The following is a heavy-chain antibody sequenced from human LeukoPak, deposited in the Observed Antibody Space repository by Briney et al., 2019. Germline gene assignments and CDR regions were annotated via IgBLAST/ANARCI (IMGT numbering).Heavy chain of an antibody. CDR1: GGSFSGYF. Sequence: SETLSLTCAVYGGSFSGYFWSWIRQPPGKGLEWVAYIHYTGTTNYNPSLKSRLTISVDTSKNQFSLKLSSVTAADTAVYYCARHNQVTVTTSSYSYPMDVWGQGTTVSVSS. J-gene: IGHJ6*02. V-gene: IGHV4-59*08. D-gene: IGHD4-11*01. CDR2: IHYTGTT. CDR3: ARHNQVTVTTSSYSYPMDV.